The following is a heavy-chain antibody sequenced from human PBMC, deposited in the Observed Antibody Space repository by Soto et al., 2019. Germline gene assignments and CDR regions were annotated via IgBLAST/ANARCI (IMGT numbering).Heavy chain of an antibody. CDR1: GVTFSSHA. J-gene: IGHJ4*02. CDR3: ALRLGDPGRLYFDY. CDR2: ISSDGSNK. D-gene: IGHD3-16*01. Sequence: SLRLSCAVSGVTFSSHAMHWVRQATGKGLEWVTLISSDGSNKYYADSVKGRFTTSRDNSKNTMYLQMNSLRVEDTAVYYCALRLGDPGRLYFDYWGQGTLVTVSS. V-gene: IGHV3-30-3*01.